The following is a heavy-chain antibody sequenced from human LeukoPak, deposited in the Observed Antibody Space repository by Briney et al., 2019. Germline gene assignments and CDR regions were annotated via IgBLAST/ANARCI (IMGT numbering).Heavy chain of an antibody. V-gene: IGHV3-15*01. CDR1: GLTFSNAW. J-gene: IGHJ4*02. Sequence: GGSLRLSCAASGLTFSNAWMSWVRQAPGKGLEWVGRIKSKPDGGTTDYAAPVKGRFTISRDDSKNTQYLQMNSLKTEDTAVYYCTTYYYDSTSDFACWGQGTLVTVSS. CDR2: IKSKPDGGTT. CDR3: TTYYYDSTSDFAC. D-gene: IGHD3-22*01.